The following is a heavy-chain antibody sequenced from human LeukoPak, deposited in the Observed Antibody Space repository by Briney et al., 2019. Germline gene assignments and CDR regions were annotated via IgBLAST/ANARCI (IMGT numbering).Heavy chain of an antibody. CDR2: MNPNSGST. CDR1: GYTFTIYD. D-gene: IGHD5-12*01. V-gene: IGHV1-8*03. Sequence: ASVKVSCKASGYTFTIYDISWARQATGQGLEWMGWMNPNSGSTGYAQKFQGRVTITRNTSISTAYMELSGLRSGDTAVYYCARGRSTGYPYYFEYWGQGTLVTVSS. J-gene: IGHJ4*02. CDR3: ARGRSTGYPYYFEY.